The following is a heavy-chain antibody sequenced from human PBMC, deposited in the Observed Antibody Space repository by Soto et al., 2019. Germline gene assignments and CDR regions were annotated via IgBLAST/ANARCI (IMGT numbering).Heavy chain of an antibody. J-gene: IGHJ6*03. CDR1: GGSISSYY. CDR3: ARVECSGGSCPYYYYYMEV. D-gene: IGHD2-15*01. Sequence: SETLSLTCTVSGGSISSYYWSWIRQPPGKGLEWIGYIYYSGSTNYNPSLKSRVTISVDTSKNQFSLKLSSVTAADTAVYYCARVECSGGSCPYYYYYMEVRGKGTTVTVSS. V-gene: IGHV4-59*01. CDR2: IYYSGST.